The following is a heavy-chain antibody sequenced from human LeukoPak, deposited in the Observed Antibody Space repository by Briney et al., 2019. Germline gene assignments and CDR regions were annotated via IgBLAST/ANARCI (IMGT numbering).Heavy chain of an antibody. J-gene: IGHJ4*02. Sequence: ASVKVSCKASGYTFTDHYMHWVRQAPGQGLEWMGWINPRSGGTNYAQTFQGRVTMTRDTSIGTAYMELSRLRSDDTAVYYCARSIVRAAPDYWGQGTLVTVSS. V-gene: IGHV1-2*02. CDR3: ARSIVRAAPDY. D-gene: IGHD2/OR15-2a*01. CDR1: GYTFTDHY. CDR2: INPRSGGT.